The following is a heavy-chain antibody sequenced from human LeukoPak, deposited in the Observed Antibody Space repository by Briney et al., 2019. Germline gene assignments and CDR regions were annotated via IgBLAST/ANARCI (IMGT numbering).Heavy chain of an antibody. V-gene: IGHV3-64*01. Sequence: GGSLRLSCAASGFTFSSYAMHWVRQAPGKGLEYVSAISSNGGSTYYANSVKGRFTISRDNSKNTLYLQMGSLRAEDMAVYYCARGYYYGSGSYAPFDYWGQGTLVTVSS. J-gene: IGHJ4*02. CDR3: ARGYYYGSGSYAPFDY. CDR1: GFTFSSYA. CDR2: ISSNGGST. D-gene: IGHD3-10*01.